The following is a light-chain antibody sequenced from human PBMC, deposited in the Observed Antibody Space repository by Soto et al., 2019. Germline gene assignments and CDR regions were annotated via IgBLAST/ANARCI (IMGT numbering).Light chain of an antibody. Sequence: QSVLTQPRSASGSPGQSITISCTGTSSDVGGYNYVSWYQQHPAKAPKLIIFEVSKRPSGVPNRFSGSKSGNTASLTISGLRAEDEADYYCCSYIGSSTYVFGTGTKVTVL. J-gene: IGLJ1*01. CDR2: EVS. CDR3: CSYIGSSTYV. V-gene: IGLV2-11*01. CDR1: SSDVGGYNY.